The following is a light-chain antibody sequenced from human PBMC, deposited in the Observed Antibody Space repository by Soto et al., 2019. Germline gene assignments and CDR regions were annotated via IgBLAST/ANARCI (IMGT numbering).Light chain of an antibody. V-gene: IGKV2-28*01. Sequence: DIVMTQSPLSLPVTPGEPACISCRSSQSLLHSNGYNYLDWFLQKPGQSPQLLIFLGSNRASGVPDRFSGSGSGTDLTLKISREEADDVGVYYCMQALQTPPTFGQGTRLEIK. CDR2: LGS. CDR1: QSLLHSNGYNY. J-gene: IGKJ5*01. CDR3: MQALQTPPT.